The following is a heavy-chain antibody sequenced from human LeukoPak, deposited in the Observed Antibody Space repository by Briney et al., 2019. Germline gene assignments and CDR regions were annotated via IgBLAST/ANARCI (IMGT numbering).Heavy chain of an antibody. D-gene: IGHD3-22*01. CDR2: IYYSGST. J-gene: IGHJ4*02. CDR1: GGSISSSSYY. Sequence: PSETLSLTCTVSGGSISSSSYYWGWIRQPPGKGLEWIGSIYYSGSTYYNPSLKSRVTISVDTSKNQCSLKLSSVTAADTAVYYCARHPIPLITPFDYWGQGTLVTVSS. V-gene: IGHV4-39*01. CDR3: ARHPIPLITPFDY.